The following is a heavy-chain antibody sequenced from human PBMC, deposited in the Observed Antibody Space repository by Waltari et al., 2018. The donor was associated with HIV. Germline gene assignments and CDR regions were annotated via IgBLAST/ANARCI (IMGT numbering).Heavy chain of an antibody. J-gene: IGHJ4*02. CDR2: INQAGTER. D-gene: IGHD3-10*01. CDR1: GFPFSFFW. Sequence: EVQLVESGGGWVQPGGSLTLTCDASGFPFSFFWLSWVRQAPGKGLEWVVNINQAGTERHYVDSVRGRFTISRDNGKTSLFLQMDNLSVEDTAVYYCATTHGSGDYDNDFDYWGQGTLV. V-gene: IGHV3-7*01. CDR3: ATTHGSGDYDNDFDY.